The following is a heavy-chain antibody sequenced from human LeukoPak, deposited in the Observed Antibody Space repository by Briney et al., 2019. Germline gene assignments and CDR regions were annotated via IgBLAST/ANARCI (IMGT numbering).Heavy chain of an antibody. CDR1: GYTFTSYY. CDR3: ARDNDFDY. J-gene: IGHJ4*02. V-gene: IGHV1-46*01. D-gene: IGHD2-8*01. CDR2: IYPGGGST. Sequence: ASVKVSCKASGYTFTSYYIHWVRQASGQGFEWMGIIYPGGGSTSYAQKFQGRVTMTRDMSTSTVYMELSSLRSEDTAVYYCARDNDFDYWGQGTLVTVS.